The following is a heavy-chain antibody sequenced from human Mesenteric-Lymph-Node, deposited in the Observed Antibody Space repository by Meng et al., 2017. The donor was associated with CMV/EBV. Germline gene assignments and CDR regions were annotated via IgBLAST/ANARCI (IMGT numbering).Heavy chain of an antibody. CDR3: ARHQRWLKSEGGFNY. V-gene: IGHV4-34*01. J-gene: IGHJ4*02. D-gene: IGHD4-23*01. CDR2: INRSGST. Sequence: LLQWGSGLLKPSETLSLTCAVYGGSFSGYYWGGIRQPPGKGLEWIGEINRSGSTNYNPSLKSRVTISVDTSKNQFSLKLSSVTAADTAVYYCARHQRWLKSEGGFNYWGQGTLVTVSS. CDR1: GGSFSGYY.